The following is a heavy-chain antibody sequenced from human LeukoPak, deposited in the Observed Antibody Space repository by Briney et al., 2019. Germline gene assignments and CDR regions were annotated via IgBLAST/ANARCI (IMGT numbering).Heavy chain of an antibody. CDR1: GGHISSYA. D-gene: IGHD3-10*01. CDR2: IIPIFGTA. Sequence: AVKLSRKASGGHISSYALPCIPQPPAQRLHLLGGIIPIFGTANYAQKFQGRVTITADESTSTAYMELSSLRSEDTAVYYCARDQKDYYGSSDIWGQGTMVTVSS. J-gene: IGHJ3*02. CDR3: ARDQKDYYGSSDI. V-gene: IGHV1-69*13.